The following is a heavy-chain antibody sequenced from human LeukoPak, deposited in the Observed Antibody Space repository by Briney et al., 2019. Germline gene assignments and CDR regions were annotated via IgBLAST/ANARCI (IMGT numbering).Heavy chain of an antibody. CDR3: AKYNDIDDSLPG. Sequence: GGSLRLSCAASGFTFSSYGMHWVRQAPGKGLEWVAFIRYDGSNKYYADSVKGRFTISRDNSKNTLYLQMNSLRAEDTAVYYCAKYNDIDDSLPGWGQGTLVTVSS. V-gene: IGHV3-30*02. J-gene: IGHJ4*02. D-gene: IGHD3-9*01. CDR2: IRYDGSNK. CDR1: GFTFSSYG.